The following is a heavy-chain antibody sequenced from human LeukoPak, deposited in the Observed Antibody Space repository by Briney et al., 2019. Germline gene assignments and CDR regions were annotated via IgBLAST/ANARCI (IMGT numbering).Heavy chain of an antibody. J-gene: IGHJ3*02. V-gene: IGHV4-38-2*01. D-gene: IGHD6-25*01. Sequence: PSETLSLTCAVSGYSISSGYYWGWIRQPPGKGLEWIGSVYRSGTTYYNPSLKSRVTISMDTSTNQFSLKLSSVTAADTAVYYCARMSGNAFDIWGQGTMVTVPS. CDR3: ARMSGNAFDI. CDR1: GYSISSGYY. CDR2: VYRSGTT.